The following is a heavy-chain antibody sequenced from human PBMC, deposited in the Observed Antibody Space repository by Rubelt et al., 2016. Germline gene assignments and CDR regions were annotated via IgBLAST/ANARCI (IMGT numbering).Heavy chain of an antibody. V-gene: IGHV3-33*01. CDR3: ARDMGQLVYYAMDV. D-gene: IGHD6-13*01. Sequence: SRSGMHWVRQAPGKGLEWVAVIWYDGTNKYYGDSVKGRFTISRDNAKNTLFLQMSSLRVEDTAVYYCARDMGQLVYYAMDVWGQGTTVTVSS. CDR2: IWYDGTNK. CDR1: SRSG. J-gene: IGHJ6*02.